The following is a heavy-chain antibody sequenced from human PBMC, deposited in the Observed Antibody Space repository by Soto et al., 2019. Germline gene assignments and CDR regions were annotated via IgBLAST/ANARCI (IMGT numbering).Heavy chain of an antibody. D-gene: IGHD3-22*01. CDR3: ARAKPMIVVVIGGGSMDV. V-gene: IGHV3-30-3*01. CDR2: ISYDGSNK. J-gene: IGHJ6*02. Sequence: GGSLRLSCEASGLTFSVYAMHWVRQAPGKGLEWVAVISYDGSNKYYADSVKGRFTISRDNSKNMLYLQMNSLRAEDTAVYYCARAKPMIVVVIGGGSMDVWVQGTTVTVSS. CDR1: GLTFSVYA.